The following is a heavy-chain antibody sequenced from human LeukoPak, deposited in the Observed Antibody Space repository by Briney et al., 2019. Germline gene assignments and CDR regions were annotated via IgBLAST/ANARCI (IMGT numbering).Heavy chain of an antibody. CDR2: IYYSGST. CDR3: ARVPVDTAMVINYGMDV. Sequence: SETLSLTCTVSGASITGYSWSWIRQPPGKGLEWIGYIYYSGSTNYNPSLKSRVTISVDTSKNQFSLKLSSVTAADTAVYYCARVPVDTAMVINYGMDVWGQGTTVTVSS. CDR1: GASITGYS. V-gene: IGHV4-59*01. J-gene: IGHJ6*02. D-gene: IGHD5-18*01.